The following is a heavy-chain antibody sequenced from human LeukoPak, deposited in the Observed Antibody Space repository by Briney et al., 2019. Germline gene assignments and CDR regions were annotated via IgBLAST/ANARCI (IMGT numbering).Heavy chain of an antibody. Sequence: SETLSLTCTVSGGSISSSSYYWGWIRQPPGKGLEWIGSIYYSGSTYYNPSLKSRVTISVDTSKNQFSLKLSSVTAADTAVYYCARHIGMRLPFDYWGQGTLVTVSS. CDR1: GGSISSSSYY. J-gene: IGHJ4*02. D-gene: IGHD1-26*01. V-gene: IGHV4-39*01. CDR3: ARHIGMRLPFDY. CDR2: IYYSGST.